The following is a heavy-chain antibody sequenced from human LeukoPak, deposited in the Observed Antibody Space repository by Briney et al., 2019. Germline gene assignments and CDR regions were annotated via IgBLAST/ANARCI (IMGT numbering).Heavy chain of an antibody. Sequence: ASVKVSCKASGYTFTDYYVQWVRQAPGQGLEWMGWINPNSGGTNYAQKFQGRVTMTRDTSASTAYMELNGLDSDDTAMYYCARDPRDYTNSLEFHYWGQGTLITVSS. V-gene: IGHV1-2*02. CDR3: ARDPRDYTNSLEFHY. J-gene: IGHJ4*02. D-gene: IGHD4-11*01. CDR2: INPNSGGT. CDR1: GYTFTDYY.